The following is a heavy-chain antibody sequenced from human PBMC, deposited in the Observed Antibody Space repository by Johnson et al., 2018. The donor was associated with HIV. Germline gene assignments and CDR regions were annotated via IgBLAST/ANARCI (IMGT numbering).Heavy chain of an antibody. Sequence: VLLVESGGGVVQPGRSLRLSCAASGFTFSSYGMHWVRQAPGKGLEWVSAVRGSGGRTYYADSVKGRFTISRDNSKNTPYVQMNSRRGEDPALYYCSRDISSYSSASHGAFDLWGQGSMVTVSS. J-gene: IGHJ3*01. CDR3: SRDISSYSSASHGAFDL. CDR1: GFTFSSYG. CDR2: VRGSGGRT. D-gene: IGHD3-22*01. V-gene: IGHV3-23*04.